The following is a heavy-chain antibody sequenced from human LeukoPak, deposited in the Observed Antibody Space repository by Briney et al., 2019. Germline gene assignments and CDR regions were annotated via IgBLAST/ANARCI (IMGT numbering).Heavy chain of an antibody. V-gene: IGHV3-9*01. CDR3: VRGFDAYLGFDI. CDR1: GFTFDDYA. CDR2: ISWNSGSI. Sequence: GRSLRLSCAASGFTFDDYAMHWVRQAPGKGLEWVSGISWNSGSIGYADSVKGRFTISRDNAKNSLYLQMSSLRAEDTAVYYCVRGFDAYLGFDIWGQGTVVTVSS. J-gene: IGHJ3*02. D-gene: IGHD3-16*01.